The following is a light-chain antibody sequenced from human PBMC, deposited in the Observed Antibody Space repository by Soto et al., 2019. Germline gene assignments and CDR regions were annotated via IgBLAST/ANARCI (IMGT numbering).Light chain of an antibody. CDR3: CSYVYTNSWV. CDR1: SSDVLSYDA. V-gene: IGLV2-23*01. CDR2: EGN. J-gene: IGLJ3*02. Sequence: QSALTQPASVSGSPGQSITISCTGTSSDVLSYDAVSWYQHHPGKAPKLIIYEGNKRPSGVSNRFSGARSGNMASLRISGLQAEDEADYYCCSYVYTNSWVFGGGTKVTVL.